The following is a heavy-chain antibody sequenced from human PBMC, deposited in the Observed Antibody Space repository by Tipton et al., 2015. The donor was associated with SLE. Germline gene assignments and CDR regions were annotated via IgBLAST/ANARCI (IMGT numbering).Heavy chain of an antibody. CDR3: ASLIAGDV. CDR2: INHSGST. Sequence: TLSLTCAVYGGSFSGYYWSWIRQPPGKGLEWIGEINHSGSTNYNPSLKSRVTISVDTSKNQFSLKLSSVTAADTAVHYCASLIAGDVWGKGTTVTVSS. V-gene: IGHV4-34*01. CDR1: GGSFSGYY. D-gene: IGHD3-22*01. J-gene: IGHJ6*04.